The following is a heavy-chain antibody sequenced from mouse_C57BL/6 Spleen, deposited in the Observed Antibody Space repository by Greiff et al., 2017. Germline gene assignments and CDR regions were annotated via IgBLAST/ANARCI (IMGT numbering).Heavy chain of an antibody. J-gene: IGHJ1*03. CDR3: ARIGYYGSSYYGYFDV. CDR2: SWWDDDK. V-gene: IGHV8-8*01. CDR1: GFSLSTFGMG. Sequence: QVTLKVSGPGILQPSQTLSLTCSFSGFSLSTFGMGVGWIRQPSGKGLEWLAHSWWDDDKYYNPALKSRLTISKDTSKNQVFLKIANVDTADTATYYCARIGYYGSSYYGYFDVWGTGTTVTVSS. D-gene: IGHD1-1*01.